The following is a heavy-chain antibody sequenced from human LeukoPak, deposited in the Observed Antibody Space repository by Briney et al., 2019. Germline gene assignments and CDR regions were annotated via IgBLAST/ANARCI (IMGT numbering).Heavy chain of an antibody. J-gene: IGHJ4*02. CDR2: ISSSHSTI. Sequence: GGSLRLSCAASGFIFSSYEMNWVRQAPGKGPEWVSYISSSHSTIYYADSVKGRFTISRDNAKNSLYLQMNSLSADDTAVYYCARGKNYGYDYWGQGALVTVSS. CDR1: GFIFSSYE. CDR3: ARGKNYGYDY. D-gene: IGHD3-10*01. V-gene: IGHV3-48*03.